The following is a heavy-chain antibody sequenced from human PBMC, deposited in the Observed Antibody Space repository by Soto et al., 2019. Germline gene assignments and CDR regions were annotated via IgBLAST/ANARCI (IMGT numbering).Heavy chain of an antibody. CDR1: GGSISSGGYY. D-gene: IGHD3-22*01. J-gene: IGHJ5*02. CDR2: IYYSGST. CDR3: ARAWYYYDSSGYYYDWFDP. V-gene: IGHV4-31*03. Sequence: QVQLQESGPGLVKPSQTLSLTCTVSGGSISSGGYYWSWIRQHPGKGLEWIGYIYYSGSTYYNPSLKSRVTISVDTSKNQFSLKLSSVTAADTAVYYCARAWYYYDSSGYYYDWFDPWGQGTLVTVSS.